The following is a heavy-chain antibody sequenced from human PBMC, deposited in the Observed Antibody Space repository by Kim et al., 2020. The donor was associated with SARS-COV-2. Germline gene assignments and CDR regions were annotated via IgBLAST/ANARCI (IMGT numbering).Heavy chain of an antibody. CDR3: AKDSGNDYGEQLDY. J-gene: IGHJ4*02. CDR1: GFTFSRYA. CDR2: IRGSGGRT. V-gene: IGHV3-23*01. D-gene: IGHD4-17*01. Sequence: GGSLRLSCAASGFTFSRYAMSWVRQAPGKGLDWVSAIRGSGGRTYYADSVKGRFTISRDNSKNTVYLQMNSLRAEDTAVYYCAKDSGNDYGEQLDYWGQGTLVTVSS.